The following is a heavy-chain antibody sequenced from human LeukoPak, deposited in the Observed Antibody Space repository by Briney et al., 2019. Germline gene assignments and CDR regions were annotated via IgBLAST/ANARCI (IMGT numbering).Heavy chain of an antibody. Sequence: GGSLRLSCAASGFTFSSYWMHWVRQAPGKGLVWVSRINSDGSSTSYADSVKGRFTISRDNAKNTLYLQMNSLRAEDTAVYYCARGAGYYDAFDIWGQGTMVTVSS. D-gene: IGHD3-9*01. CDR2: INSDGSST. CDR3: ARGAGYYDAFDI. J-gene: IGHJ3*02. V-gene: IGHV3-74*01. CDR1: GFTFSSYW.